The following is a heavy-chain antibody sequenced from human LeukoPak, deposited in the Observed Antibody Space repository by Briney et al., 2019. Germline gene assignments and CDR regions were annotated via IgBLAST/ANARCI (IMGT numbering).Heavy chain of an antibody. CDR2: IYYTGST. D-gene: IGHD6-13*01. CDR1: GGSISDYY. CDR3: ARPRYRNRWYYFEY. V-gene: IGHV4-59*08. Sequence: ASETLSLTCTVSGGSISDYYWSWIRQPPGKGLEWIGYIYYTGSTNYNPSLKSRATISVGPSKNQFSLKLSSVTAADTAVYYCARPRYRNRWYYFEYWGRGNLVTVSS. J-gene: IGHJ4*02.